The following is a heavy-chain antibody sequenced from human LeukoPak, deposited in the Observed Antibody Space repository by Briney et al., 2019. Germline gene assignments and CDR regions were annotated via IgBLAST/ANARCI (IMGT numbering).Heavy chain of an antibody. Sequence: GGSLRLSCAASGFTFSSYAMHWVRQAPGKGLEYVSAISSNGGSTYYANSVKGRFTISRDNSKNTLYLQMGSLRAEDMAVYYCARDSSSRLIYYYMDVWGKGTTVTVSS. D-gene: IGHD6-13*01. CDR3: ARDSSSRLIYYYMDV. CDR1: GFTFSSYA. CDR2: ISSNGGST. V-gene: IGHV3-64*01. J-gene: IGHJ6*03.